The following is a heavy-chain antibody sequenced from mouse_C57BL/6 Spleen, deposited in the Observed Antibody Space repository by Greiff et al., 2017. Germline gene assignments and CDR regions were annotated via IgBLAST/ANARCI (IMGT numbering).Heavy chain of an antibody. CDR3: ARYYDYNGYYFDY. V-gene: IGHV5-17*01. J-gene: IGHJ2*01. D-gene: IGHD2-4*01. CDR1: GFTFSDYG. Sequence: EVHLVESGGGLVKPGGSLKLSCAASGFTFSDYGMHWVRQAPEKGLEWVAYISSGSSTIYYADTVKGRFTFSRDKSKLTLFLQMTSLRSEDTTMYYYARYYDYNGYYFDYWGQGTTLTVSS. CDR2: ISSGSSTI.